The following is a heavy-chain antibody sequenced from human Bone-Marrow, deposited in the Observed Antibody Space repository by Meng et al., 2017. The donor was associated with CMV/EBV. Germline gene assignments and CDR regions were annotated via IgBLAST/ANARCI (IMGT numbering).Heavy chain of an antibody. CDR1: GGSVTTSSYY. V-gene: IGHV4-61*01. CDR2: ISYSGKT. Sequence: ESLKISCGVSGGSVTTSSYYWTWVRQPPGKGLEWIGHISYSGKTKYNASLESRVTIARDTSTNQFSLKLSSVTAADTALYYCARESMVPVSRYFYYLMDVWGQGTTVTVSS. D-gene: IGHD2-15*01. CDR3: ARESMVPVSRYFYYLMDV. J-gene: IGHJ6*02.